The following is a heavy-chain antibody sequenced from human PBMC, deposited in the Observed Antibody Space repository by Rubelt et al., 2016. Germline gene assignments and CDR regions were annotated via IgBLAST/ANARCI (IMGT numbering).Heavy chain of an antibody. V-gene: IGHV1-18*01. J-gene: IGHJ4*02. Sequence: QVQLVQSGAEVKKPGASVTVSCKASGYTFTNYGIFWVRQAPGQGLEWMGWISASSGNTNYAQKVQGRVTMTTDTATSTAYVELRSLRSDDTAVYYCARAPAGASGSPMFYWGQGTLVTVSS. CDR2: ISASSGNT. CDR1: GYTFTNYG. D-gene: IGHD6-19*01. CDR3: ARAPAGASGSPMFY.